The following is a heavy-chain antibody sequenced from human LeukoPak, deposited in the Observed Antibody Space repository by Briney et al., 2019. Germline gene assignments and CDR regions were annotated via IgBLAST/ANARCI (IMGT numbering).Heavy chain of an antibody. CDR1: GGSMNSYY. CDR2: IYSSGST. J-gene: IGHJ4*02. CDR3: ARDASGWTGDYFDY. V-gene: IGHV4-4*07. D-gene: IGHD6-19*01. Sequence: SETLSLTCSVSGGSMNSYYWTWIRQPAGKGLEWIGRIYSSGSTNHNPSLKGRVTMSLDTSKNQFSLKVNSPTAADTAVYYCARDASGWTGDYFDYWGQGILVTVSS.